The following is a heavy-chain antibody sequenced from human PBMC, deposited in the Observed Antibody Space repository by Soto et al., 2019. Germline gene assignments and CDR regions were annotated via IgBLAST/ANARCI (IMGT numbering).Heavy chain of an antibody. D-gene: IGHD3-22*01. CDR2: IFHTGTT. J-gene: IGHJ3*02. Sequence: PSETMSLTCTVAGGSITNYYYSWIRQHPGKGLEWIGYIFHTGTTSYNPSLKSRVSLSVDTSQSQFSLKLNSVTAADTVVYYCTTEAYDNSGSLAFDIWGPGTLVTVSS. CDR3: TTEAYDNSGSLAFDI. V-gene: IGHV4-59*08. CDR1: GGSITNYY.